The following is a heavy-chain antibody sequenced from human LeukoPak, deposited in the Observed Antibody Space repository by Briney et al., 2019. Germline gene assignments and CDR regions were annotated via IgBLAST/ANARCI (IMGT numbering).Heavy chain of an antibody. CDR1: GGSISSGDYY. Sequence: TLSLTCTVSGGSISSGDYYWSWIRQPPGKGLEWIGYIYYSGSTYYNPSLESRVTISVDTSKNQFSLKLSSVTAADTAVYYCASSYGGELQADYWGQGTLVTVSS. CDR3: ASSYGGELQADY. CDR2: IYYSGST. D-gene: IGHD4/OR15-4a*01. J-gene: IGHJ4*02. V-gene: IGHV4-30-4*01.